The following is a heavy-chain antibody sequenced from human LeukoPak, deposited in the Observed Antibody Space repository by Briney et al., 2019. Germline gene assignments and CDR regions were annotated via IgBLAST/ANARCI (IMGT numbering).Heavy chain of an antibody. CDR3: AKFGAISDYYYMDV. J-gene: IGHJ6*03. CDR1: GFTLRSDW. D-gene: IGHD2/OR15-2a*01. V-gene: IGHV3-7*01. Sequence: GGSLRLSCAASGFTLRSDWMNWVRQAPGKGLEWVANINQDGSLKYYVDSVKGRFTISRDNAKNSLYLQMNSLRAEDTAVYYCAKFGAISDYYYMDVWGKGTTVTVSS. CDR2: INQDGSLK.